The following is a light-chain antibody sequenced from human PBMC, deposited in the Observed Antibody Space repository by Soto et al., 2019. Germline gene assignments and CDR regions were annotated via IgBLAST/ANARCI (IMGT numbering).Light chain of an antibody. CDR1: SSGVGTFTL. V-gene: IGLV2-23*02. CDR2: EVN. CDR3: YSFAGFNTQ. Sequence: QSALTQPASVSGSPGQSIAISCTGNSSGVGTFTLVSWYQQHPGKAPKLIIHEVNKRPSVISSRFSGSKSGNTASLTISGLQAEDEADYYCYSFAGFNTQFGGGTKVTVL. J-gene: IGLJ2*01.